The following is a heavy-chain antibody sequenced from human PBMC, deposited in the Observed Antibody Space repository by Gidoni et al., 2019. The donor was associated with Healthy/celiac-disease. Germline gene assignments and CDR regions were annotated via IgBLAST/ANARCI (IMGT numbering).Heavy chain of an antibody. J-gene: IGHJ4*02. D-gene: IGHD5-18*01. CDR1: GGFISSSSYY. CDR3: ARQEDTAMVIYYFDY. CDR2: IYYSGST. V-gene: IGHV4-39*01. Sequence: QLQLQESGPGLVKPSETLSLTCTVSGGFISSSSYYWGWIRQPPGKGLEWIGSIYYSGSTYYNPSLKSRVTISVDTSKNQFSLKLSSVTAADTAVYYCARQEDTAMVIYYFDYWGQGTLVTVSS.